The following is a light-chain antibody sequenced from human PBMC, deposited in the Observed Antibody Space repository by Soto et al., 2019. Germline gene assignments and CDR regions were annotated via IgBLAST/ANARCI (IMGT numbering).Light chain of an antibody. Sequence: ALTQPASVSGSPGQSITISCTGSSGDVGGYGYVSWYQQHPGKAPKLIIYEVTKRPSGVSNRFSGSKSGNTASLTISGLQSDDEADYYCTSYTNTSLLRTVFGTGTKVTVL. V-gene: IGLV2-14*01. J-gene: IGLJ1*01. CDR3: TSYTNTSLLRTV. CDR2: EVT. CDR1: SGDVGGYGY.